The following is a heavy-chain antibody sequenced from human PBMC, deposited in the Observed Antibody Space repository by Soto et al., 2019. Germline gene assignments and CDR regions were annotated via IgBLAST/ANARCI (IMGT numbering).Heavy chain of an antibody. Sequence: QVQLQESGPGLVKPSETLSLTCTVSGGSIRNYYWSWIRQPPGKGLEWIGYVYESGVTNYNPSLESRVIISIDTSKSQFSLKLTSVTAADTAVYYCVRDRFFDYWGQGTLVTVSS. V-gene: IGHV4-59*01. CDR3: VRDRFFDY. J-gene: IGHJ4*02. CDR2: VYESGVT. CDR1: GGSIRNYY. D-gene: IGHD3-16*01.